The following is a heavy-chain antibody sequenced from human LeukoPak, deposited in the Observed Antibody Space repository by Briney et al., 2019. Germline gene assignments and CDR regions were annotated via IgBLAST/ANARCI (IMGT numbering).Heavy chain of an antibody. V-gene: IGHV4-38-2*02. CDR3: ARPRRYSSSWYGY. D-gene: IGHD6-13*01. CDR2: INHSGST. Sequence: PSETLSLTCTVSGYSIRSGYQWGWIRQPPGKGLEWIGSINHSGSTNYNPSLKSRVTISVDTSKNQFSLKLSSVTAADTAVYYCARPRRYSSSWYGYWGQGTLVTVSS. J-gene: IGHJ4*02. CDR1: GYSIRSGYQ.